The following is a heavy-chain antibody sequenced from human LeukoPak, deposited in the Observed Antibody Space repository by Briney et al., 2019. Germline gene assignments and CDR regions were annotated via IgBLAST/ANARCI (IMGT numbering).Heavy chain of an antibody. CDR2: ISGSGGST. J-gene: IGHJ2*01. V-gene: IGHV3-23*01. D-gene: IGHD4-17*01. CDR1: GFTFSSYA. Sequence: GGSLRLSCAASGFTFSSYATSWVRQAPGKGLEWVSAISGSGGSTYYADSVKGRFTISRDNSKNTLYLQMNSLRAEDTAVYYCAKGSYGDSPYWYFNLWGRGTLVTVSS. CDR3: AKGSYGDSPYWYFNL.